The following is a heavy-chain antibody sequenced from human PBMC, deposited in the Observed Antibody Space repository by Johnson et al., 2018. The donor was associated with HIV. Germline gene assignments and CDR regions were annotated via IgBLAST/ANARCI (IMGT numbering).Heavy chain of an antibody. V-gene: IGHV3-9*01. J-gene: IGHJ3*02. Sequence: VQLVESGGGVVRPGGSLRLSCAASGFTFDDYAMHLVRQAPGKGLEWVSGISWNSGSIGYADSVKGRFTISRDNSKSTLYLQMNSLRPEDTAVYYCAKERRAPRAFDIWGQGTMVTVSS. CDR1: GFTFDDYA. CDR2: ISWNSGSI. CDR3: AKERRAPRAFDI.